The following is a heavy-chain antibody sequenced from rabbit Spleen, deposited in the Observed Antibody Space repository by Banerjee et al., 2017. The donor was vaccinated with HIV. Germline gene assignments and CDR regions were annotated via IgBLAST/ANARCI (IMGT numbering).Heavy chain of an antibody. Sequence: QEQLVESGGGLVQPGGSLTLSCKASGFSFSNKAVMCWVRQAPGKGLEWIACINAVTGKAVYASWAKGRFTISKTSSTTVTLQMTSLTVADTATYFCARAIVPWLGLTRLDLWGPGTLVTVS. CDR3: ARAIVPWLGLTRLDL. CDR1: GFSFSNKAV. D-gene: IGHD4-1*01. V-gene: IGHV1S45*01. CDR2: INAVTGKA. J-gene: IGHJ3*01.